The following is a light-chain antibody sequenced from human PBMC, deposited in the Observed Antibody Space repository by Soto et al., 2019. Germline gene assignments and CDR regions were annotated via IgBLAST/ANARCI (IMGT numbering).Light chain of an antibody. Sequence: EIVLTQSPATLSLSPGERATLSCRASQSVSSYLAWYQQKPGQAPRLLIYDASTRATGIPARFSGSGSGTDFTLTISSLEREDFAVYYCQQRSNWPPVFTFGPGTKVDIK. CDR2: DAS. CDR1: QSVSSY. CDR3: QQRSNWPPVFT. V-gene: IGKV3-11*01. J-gene: IGKJ3*01.